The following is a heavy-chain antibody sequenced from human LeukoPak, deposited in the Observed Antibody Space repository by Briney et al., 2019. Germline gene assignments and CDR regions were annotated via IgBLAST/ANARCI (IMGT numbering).Heavy chain of an antibody. CDR3: AREAPKFSSGRLNWFDP. CDR1: GYTFTSYY. Sequence: ASVKASCKASGYTFTSYYMHWVRQAPGQGLEWMGIINPSGGSTSYAQKFQGRVTMTRDTSTSTVYMELSSLRSEDTAVYYCAREAPKFSSGRLNWFDPWGQGTLVTVSS. J-gene: IGHJ5*02. V-gene: IGHV1-46*01. CDR2: INPSGGST. D-gene: IGHD6-19*01.